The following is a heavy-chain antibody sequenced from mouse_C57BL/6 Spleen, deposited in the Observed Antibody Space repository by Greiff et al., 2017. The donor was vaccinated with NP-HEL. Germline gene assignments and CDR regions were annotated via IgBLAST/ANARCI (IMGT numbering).Heavy chain of an antibody. CDR3: ARRISDYDRSGFAY. J-gene: IGHJ3*01. CDR2: INPSTGGT. D-gene: IGHD2-4*01. CDR1: GYSFTGYY. V-gene: IGHV1-42*01. Sequence: EVQLQQSGPELVKPGASVKISCKASGYSFTGYYMNWVKQSPEKSLEWIGEINPSTGGTTYNQKFKAKATLTVDKSSSTAYMQLKSLTSEDSAVYYCARRISDYDRSGFAYWGQGTLVTVSA.